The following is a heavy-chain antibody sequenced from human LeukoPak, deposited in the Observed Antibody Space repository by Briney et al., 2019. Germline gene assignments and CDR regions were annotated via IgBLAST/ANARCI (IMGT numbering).Heavy chain of an antibody. J-gene: IGHJ4*02. CDR1: GYTFTSYG. CDR3: ARALAQGGSFDLYYFDS. Sequence: ASVKVSCKASGYTFTSYGISWGRQAPGQGLEWMGWISAYNGNTNYAQKLQGRVTMTTDTSTSTAYMELRSLRSDDTAVYYCARALAQGGSFDLYYFDSWGQGSLVTVSS. D-gene: IGHD3-9*01. CDR2: ISAYNGNT. V-gene: IGHV1-18*01.